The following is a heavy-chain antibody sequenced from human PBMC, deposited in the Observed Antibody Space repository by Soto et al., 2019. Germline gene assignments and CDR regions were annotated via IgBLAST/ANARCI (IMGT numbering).Heavy chain of an antibody. CDR1: GFTFSSYA. CDR2: ISGSGGST. D-gene: IGHD3-9*01. J-gene: IGHJ6*02. V-gene: IGHV3-23*01. Sequence: PGGSLRLSCAASGFTFSSYAMSWVRQAPGKGLEWVSAISGSGGSTYYADSVKGRFTISRDNSKNTLYLQMNSLRAEDTAVYYCAKDDAPLRYSRDCGMDVWGQGTTVTVSS. CDR3: AKDDAPLRYSRDCGMDV.